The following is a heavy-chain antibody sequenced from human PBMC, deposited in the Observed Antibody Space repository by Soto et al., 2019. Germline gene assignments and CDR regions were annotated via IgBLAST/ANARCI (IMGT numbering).Heavy chain of an antibody. Sequence: QVQLVQSGAALRIPGASLKVSCKASGYTFTAYHMHWVRQAPGQGLEWWGWITPNSGDTIYRLKCQSRVTRTRDTSIDTAYMELSSLTSDDTAVYLCARDEGGRIHLPIIDPSSMDVWGQGTTVTVSS. CDR1: GYTFTAYH. J-gene: IGHJ6*02. CDR2: ITPNSGDT. D-gene: IGHD1-26*01. V-gene: IGHV1-2*02. CDR3: ARDEGGRIHLPIIDPSSMDV.